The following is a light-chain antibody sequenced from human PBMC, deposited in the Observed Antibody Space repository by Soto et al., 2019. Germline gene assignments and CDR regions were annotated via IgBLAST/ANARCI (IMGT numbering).Light chain of an antibody. CDR2: GAS. CDR3: QHYDRSPPVT. V-gene: IGKV3-20*01. Sequence: EIVLTQSPGTLSLSPGERVTLSCRASPSVSSSYLAWYQQKPGQAPRLLFYGASSRATGIPDRFSGSGSGAGFTLTISSLEPEDFAVYYCQHYDRSPPVTFGQGTRLEIK. J-gene: IGKJ5*01. CDR1: PSVSSSY.